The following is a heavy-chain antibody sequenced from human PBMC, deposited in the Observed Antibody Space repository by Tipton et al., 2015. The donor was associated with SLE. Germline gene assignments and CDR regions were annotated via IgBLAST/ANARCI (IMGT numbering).Heavy chain of an antibody. CDR2: VNHTGST. CDR3: ARDDLTVGAFDI. V-gene: IGHV4-34*01. CDR1: GGSFSGYY. Sequence: TLSLTCAVYGGSFSGYYWIWIRQPPRKGLEWIGEVNHTGSTNYNPSLKSRVTISVDTSKNQFSLKLSSVTAADTAVYYCARDDLTVGAFDIWGQGTMVTVSS. J-gene: IGHJ3*02. D-gene: IGHD4-11*01.